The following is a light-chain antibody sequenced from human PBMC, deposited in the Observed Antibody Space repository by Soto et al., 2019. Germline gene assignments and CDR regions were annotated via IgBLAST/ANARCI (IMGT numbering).Light chain of an antibody. CDR2: EVS. CDR3: NSYTSSNPYV. J-gene: IGLJ1*01. CDR1: SSDVGSYNR. Sequence: SVLTQPPSVSGSPGQSVTISCTGTSSDVGSYNRVSWYQQPPGTAPKLMIYEVSNRPSGVPDRFSGSKSGNTASLTISGLQPEDEADYYCNSYTSSNPYVFGTGTKVTVL. V-gene: IGLV2-18*02.